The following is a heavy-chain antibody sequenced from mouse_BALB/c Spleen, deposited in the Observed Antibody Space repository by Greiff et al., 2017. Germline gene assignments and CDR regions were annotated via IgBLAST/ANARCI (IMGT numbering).Heavy chain of an antibody. CDR1: GFTFSSYG. CDR3: ARHDKFITTAPYFDY. V-gene: IGHV5-6*01. D-gene: IGHD1-2*01. J-gene: IGHJ2*01. Sequence: EVKLMESGGDLVKPGGSLKLSCAASGFTFSSYGMSWVRQTPDKRLEWVATISSGGSYTYYPDSVKGRFTISRDNAKNTLYLQMSSLKSEDTAMYYCARHDKFITTAPYFDYWGQGTTLTVSS. CDR2: ISSGGSYT.